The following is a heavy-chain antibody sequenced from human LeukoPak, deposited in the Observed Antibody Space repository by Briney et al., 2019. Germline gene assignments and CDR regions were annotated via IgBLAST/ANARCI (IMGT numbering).Heavy chain of an antibody. CDR1: RFTFTSYA. Sequence: GGSLRLSCAASRFTFTSYAMSWVRQVPGKGLEWVSAISGSGTYTYYADSVRGRFTIFRDNSKNMVYLQMNSLRAEDTAVYYCAKLSTMIVLRDYFDYWGQGTLVTVSS. J-gene: IGHJ4*02. V-gene: IGHV3-23*01. CDR2: ISGSGTYT. CDR3: AKLSTMIVLRDYFDY. D-gene: IGHD3-22*01.